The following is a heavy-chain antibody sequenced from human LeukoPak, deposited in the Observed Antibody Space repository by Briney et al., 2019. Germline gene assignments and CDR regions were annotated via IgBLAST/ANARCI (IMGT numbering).Heavy chain of an antibody. CDR1: GFTLSNAW. V-gene: IGHV3-15*01. D-gene: IGHD6-6*01. J-gene: IGHJ5*02. CDR3: TTSGSYSSSRGGFDP. Sequence: PGGSLRLSCAASGFTLSNAWMSWVRQAPGKGLEWVGRIKSKTDGWTTDYAAPVKGRFTISRDDSKNTLYLQMNSLKTEDTAVYYCTTSGSYSSSRGGFDPWGQGTLVTVSS. CDR2: IKSKTDGWTT.